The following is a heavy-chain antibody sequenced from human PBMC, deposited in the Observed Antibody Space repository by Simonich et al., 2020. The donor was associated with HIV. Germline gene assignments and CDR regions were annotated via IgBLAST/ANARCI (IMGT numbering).Heavy chain of an antibody. CDR2: INHSGST. D-gene: IGHD6-13*01. V-gene: IGHV4-34*01. CDR3: ARLTAGGLGEYFQH. J-gene: IGHJ1*01. CDR1: GGSFSGYY. Sequence: QVQLQQSGAGLLKPSETLSLTCAVYGGSFSGYYWSWIRQPPGKGLEWIGEINHSGSTNYNPSLKSRVTISVDTSKNQFSLKLSSVTAADTAVYYCARLTAGGLGEYFQHWGQGTLVTVSS.